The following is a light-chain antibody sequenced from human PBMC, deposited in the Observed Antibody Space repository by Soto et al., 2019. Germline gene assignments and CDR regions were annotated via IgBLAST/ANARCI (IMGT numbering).Light chain of an antibody. CDR3: QQYGSSPTWT. CDR2: GAS. J-gene: IGKJ1*01. CDR1: QSVSSNY. Sequence: EGVLTQSPGTLSLSPGERATLSCRASQSVSSNYLAWYQRKPGQGPRLLIYGASTRATGIPDRYSGSESGTDFTLTICSLEFGDSAVYYCQQYGSSPTWTFGQGTKVDI. V-gene: IGKV3-20*01.